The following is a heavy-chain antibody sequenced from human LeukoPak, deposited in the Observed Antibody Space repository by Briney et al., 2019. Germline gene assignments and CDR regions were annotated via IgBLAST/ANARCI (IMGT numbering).Heavy chain of an antibody. V-gene: IGHV4-59*01. CDR2: IYYSRST. CDR1: GGSISSYY. Sequence: SETLSLTCTVSGGSISSYYWSWIRQPPGKGLEWIGYIYYSRSTNYNPSLKSRVTISVDTSKNQFSLKLSSVTAADTAVYYCARRDPRWWFDPWGQGTLVTVSS. J-gene: IGHJ5*02. CDR3: ARRDPRWWFDP. D-gene: IGHD6-13*01.